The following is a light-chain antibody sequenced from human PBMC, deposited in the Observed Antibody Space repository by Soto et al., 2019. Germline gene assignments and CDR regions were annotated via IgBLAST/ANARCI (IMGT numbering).Light chain of an antibody. V-gene: IGLV2-14*03. CDR2: DVS. Sequence: QSVLTQPASVSGSPGQSVTISCTGTSSDVGGYNYVSWYQQHPGKVPKLMIYDVSDRPSGVSNRFSGSKSGNTASLTISGLQAKDEADYYCSSFTGSTSYVFGSGTKLTVL. J-gene: IGLJ1*01. CDR3: SSFTGSTSYV. CDR1: SSDVGGYNY.